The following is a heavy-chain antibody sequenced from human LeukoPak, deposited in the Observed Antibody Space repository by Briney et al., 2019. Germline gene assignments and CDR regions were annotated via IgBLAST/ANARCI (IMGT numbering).Heavy chain of an antibody. V-gene: IGHV1-2*02. CDR3: ARKSASGCYSNFDY. CDR2: INPYSGGT. J-gene: IGHJ4*02. Sequence: GASVKVSCKASGYTFTDSYMHWVRQAPGQGLKWMGWINPYSGGTNYAQEFQGRVTMTRDTSISTAYMELSRLTSDDTAVYYCARKSASGCYSNFDYWGQGTLVTVSS. D-gene: IGHD3-22*01. CDR1: GYTFTDSY.